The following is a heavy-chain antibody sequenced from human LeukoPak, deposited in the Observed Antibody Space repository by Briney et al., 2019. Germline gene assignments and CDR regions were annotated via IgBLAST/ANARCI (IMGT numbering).Heavy chain of an antibody. CDR3: ARDLSRGYSSSWPPCPGY. Sequence: ASVKVSCKASGYTFTSYGISWVRQAPGQGLEWMGWTSAYNGNTNYAQKLQGRVTMTTDTSTSTAYMELRSLRSDDTAVYYCARDLSRGYSSSWPPCPGYWGQGTLVTVSS. V-gene: IGHV1-18*01. CDR2: TSAYNGNT. D-gene: IGHD6-13*01. CDR1: GYTFTSYG. J-gene: IGHJ4*02.